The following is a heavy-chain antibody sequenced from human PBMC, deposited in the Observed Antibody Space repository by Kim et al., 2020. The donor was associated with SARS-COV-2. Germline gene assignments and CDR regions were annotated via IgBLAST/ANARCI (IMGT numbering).Heavy chain of an antibody. J-gene: IGHJ4*02. V-gene: IGHV3-7*01. D-gene: IGHD6-13*01. CDR3: ARTLRTAAGLDY. CDR2: IKQDGSLD. CDR1: GFTFSTSW. Sequence: LSLTCAASGFTFSTSWMSWVRQAPGKGLEWVANIKQDGSLDYYADSVKGRFTISRDNAKNSLYLQMNSLRAEDTAVYYCARTLRTAAGLDYWGQGTL.